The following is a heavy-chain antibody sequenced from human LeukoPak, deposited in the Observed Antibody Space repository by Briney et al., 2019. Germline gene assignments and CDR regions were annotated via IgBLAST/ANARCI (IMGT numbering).Heavy chain of an antibody. J-gene: IGHJ4*02. CDR2: IKKDGSEK. V-gene: IGHV3-7*05. D-gene: IGHD1-26*01. CDR1: GFIFSDYW. CDR3: ARDREIFDY. Sequence: GGSLRLPCAASGFIFSDYWMSWVRQTPGKGLEWVANIKKDGSEKYYVDSLKGRCTISRDNAKNSLYLQMNSLRAEDTAVYYCARDREIFDYWGQGTLVAVSS.